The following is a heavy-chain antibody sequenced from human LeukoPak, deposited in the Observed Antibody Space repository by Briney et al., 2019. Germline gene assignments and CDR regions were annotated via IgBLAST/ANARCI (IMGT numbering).Heavy chain of an antibody. J-gene: IGHJ1*01. CDR3: ARSPYSSSWYEH. D-gene: IGHD6-13*01. Sequence: GGSLRLSCAASGFTVSNNYMSWVRQAPGKGLEWVSVIYSGGSTFYADSVKGRFTISRDNSKNTLYLQMNSLRAEDTAVYYCARSPYSSSWYEHWGQGTLVTVSS. CDR1: GFTVSNNY. CDR2: IYSGGST. V-gene: IGHV3-66*01.